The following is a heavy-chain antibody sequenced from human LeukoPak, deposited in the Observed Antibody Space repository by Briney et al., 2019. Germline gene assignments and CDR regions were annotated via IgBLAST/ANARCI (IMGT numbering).Heavy chain of an antibody. D-gene: IGHD3-10*01. CDR3: AHMGYGSGISPNWFVP. J-gene: IGHJ5*02. V-gene: IGHV2-5*01. Sequence: SGPTLVNPTQPLTLTCTFSGFSLSTSAVGVGWIRQPPGKALEWLALISWNDDKRYSPSLKSRLTITKDTAKNQVVLTMTNMDPVDTATYYCAHMGYGSGISPNWFVPWGQGTLVSVSS. CDR1: GFSLSTSAVG. CDR2: ISWNDDK.